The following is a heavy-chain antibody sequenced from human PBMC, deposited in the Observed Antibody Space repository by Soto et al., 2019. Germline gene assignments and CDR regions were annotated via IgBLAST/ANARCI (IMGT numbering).Heavy chain of an antibody. CDR2: TRNKANSYTT. D-gene: IGHD1-26*01. V-gene: IGHV3-72*01. CDR3: ARGRGGATPTPHFDY. J-gene: IGHJ4*02. CDR1: GFTFSDHY. Sequence: EVQLVESGGGLVQPGGSLRLSCAASGFTFSDHYMDWVRQAPGKGLEWVGRTRNKANSYTTEYAASVKGRFTISRDDSKNSLYLQMNSLKTEDTAVYYCARGRGGATPTPHFDYWGQGTLVTVSS.